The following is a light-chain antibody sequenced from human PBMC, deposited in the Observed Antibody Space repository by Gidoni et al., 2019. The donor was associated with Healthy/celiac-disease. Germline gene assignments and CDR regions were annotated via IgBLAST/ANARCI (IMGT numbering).Light chain of an antibody. CDR3: MQALQTRT. J-gene: IGKJ4*01. V-gene: IGKV2-28*01. CDR1: QSLLHSNGYNY. Sequence: DIVMTQSPLSLPVTPGEPASISCRSSQSLLHSNGYNYLDWYLQKPGQSPQLLIYLGSNRASGVPDRFSGSGSGTDFILKISRVEAEDVGVYYCMQALQTRTFGGXTKVEIK. CDR2: LGS.